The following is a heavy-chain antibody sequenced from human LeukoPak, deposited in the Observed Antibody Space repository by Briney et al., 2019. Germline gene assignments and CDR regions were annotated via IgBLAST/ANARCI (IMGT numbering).Heavy chain of an antibody. Sequence: SETLSLTCTVSGGSIRSYYWSWIRQPPGKGLEWIGYIYYSGNTMYNPSLKSRVTISVDMSKNQFSLKLSSVTTANTAVYYCALGHCINGVCYGLDYWGQGTLVTVSS. J-gene: IGHJ4*02. D-gene: IGHD2-8*01. CDR1: GGSIRSYY. V-gene: IGHV4-59*03. CDR2: IYYSGNT. CDR3: ALGHCINGVCYGLDY.